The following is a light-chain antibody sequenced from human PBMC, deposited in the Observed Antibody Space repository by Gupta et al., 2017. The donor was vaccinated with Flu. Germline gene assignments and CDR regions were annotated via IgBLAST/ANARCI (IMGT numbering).Light chain of an antibody. CDR1: QSVSSY. V-gene: IGKV3-11*01. Sequence: IVLTQSPATLSLSPGERATLSCRASQSVSSYLAWYQQKPGQAPRLLIYDASNRATGIPARFSGSGSGTDFTLTISSLEPEDFAVYYCQQRSNWPPGSLTFGGGTKVETK. J-gene: IGKJ4*01. CDR2: DAS. CDR3: QQRSNWPPGSLT.